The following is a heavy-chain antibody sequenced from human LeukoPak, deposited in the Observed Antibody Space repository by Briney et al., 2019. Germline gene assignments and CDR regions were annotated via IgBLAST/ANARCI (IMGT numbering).Heavy chain of an antibody. Sequence: GGSLRLSCAASGFTFSSYSMNWVRQAPGKGLEWVSSISSSSSYIYYADSVKGRFTISRDNAKNSLYLQMNSLRAEDTAVYYCASTPHHGSGSYYNEEETDYRGQGTLVTVSS. D-gene: IGHD3-10*01. CDR2: ISSSSSYI. CDR3: ASTPHHGSGSYYNEEETDY. J-gene: IGHJ4*02. V-gene: IGHV3-21*01. CDR1: GFTFSSYS.